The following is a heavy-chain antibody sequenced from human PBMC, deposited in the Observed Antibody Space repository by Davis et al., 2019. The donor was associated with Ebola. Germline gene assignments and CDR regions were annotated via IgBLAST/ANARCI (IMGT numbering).Heavy chain of an antibody. CDR2: INHSGST. D-gene: IGHD6-13*01. CDR1: GGSFSGYY. Sequence: MPSETLSLTCAVYGGSFSGYYWSWIRQPPGKGLEWIGEINHSGSTNYNPSLKSRVTISVDTSKNQSSLKLSSVTAADTAVYYCARPAHLYSSSWYWFDPWGQGTLVTVSS. CDR3: ARPAHLYSSSWYWFDP. V-gene: IGHV4-34*01. J-gene: IGHJ5*02.